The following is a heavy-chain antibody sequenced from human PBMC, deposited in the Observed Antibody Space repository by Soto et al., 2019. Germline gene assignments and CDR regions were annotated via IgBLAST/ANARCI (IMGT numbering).Heavy chain of an antibody. Sequence: GGSLRLSCAASGFTFSSYAMSWVRQAPGKGLEWVSAISGSGGSTYYADSVKGRFTISRDNSKNTLYLQMNSLRAEDTAVYYCAKVLGDYGDYYYMDVWGKGTTVTVSS. CDR3: AKVLGDYGDYYYMDV. V-gene: IGHV3-23*01. J-gene: IGHJ6*03. CDR1: GFTFSSYA. D-gene: IGHD4-17*01. CDR2: ISGSGGST.